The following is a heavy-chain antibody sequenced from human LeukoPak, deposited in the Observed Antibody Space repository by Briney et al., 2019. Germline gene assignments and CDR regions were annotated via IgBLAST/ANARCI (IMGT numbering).Heavy chain of an antibody. V-gene: IGHV3-21*01. CDR1: GFTFSSYS. CDR3: ASSIAVAGTDFDY. CDR2: ISSSSSYI. J-gene: IGHJ4*02. Sequence: GGSLRLSCAASGFTFSSYSMNWVRQAPGKGLEWVSSISSSSSYIYYADSVKGRFTISRDNAENSLYLQMNSLRAEDTAVYYCASSIAVAGTDFDYWGQGTLVTVSS. D-gene: IGHD6-19*01.